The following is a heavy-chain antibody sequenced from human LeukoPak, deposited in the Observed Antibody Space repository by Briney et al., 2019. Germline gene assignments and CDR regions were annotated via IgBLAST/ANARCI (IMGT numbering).Heavy chain of an antibody. Sequence: ASVKVSCKASGYTFTSYGISWVRQAPGQGLEWMGWISAYNGNTNYAQKLQGRVTMTTDTSTSTAYMELSSLRSEDTAVYYCARVIRYYDSSGYYPTGEYYFDYWGQGTLVTVSS. CDR1: GYTFTSYG. CDR2: ISAYNGNT. CDR3: ARVIRYYDSSGYYPTGEYYFDY. D-gene: IGHD3-22*01. V-gene: IGHV1-18*01. J-gene: IGHJ4*02.